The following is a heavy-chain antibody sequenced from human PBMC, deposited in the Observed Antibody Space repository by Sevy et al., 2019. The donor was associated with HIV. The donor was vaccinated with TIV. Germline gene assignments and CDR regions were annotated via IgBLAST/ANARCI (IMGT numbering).Heavy chain of an antibody. J-gene: IGHJ4*02. D-gene: IGHD3-22*01. Sequence: GGSLRLSCAASGFGFSTYWMSWVRQAPGKGLEWVANIKQDGSEKSYVDSVKGRFTISRDNAKSSLYLEMNSLRAGDTAVYFCARDRRKYYYDNSGYADCWGQGTLVTVSS. CDR1: GFGFSTYW. CDR3: ARDRRKYYYDNSGYADC. CDR2: IKQDGSEK. V-gene: IGHV3-7*01.